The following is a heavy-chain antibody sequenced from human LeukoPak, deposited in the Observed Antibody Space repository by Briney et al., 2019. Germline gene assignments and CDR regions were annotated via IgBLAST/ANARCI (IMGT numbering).Heavy chain of an antibody. D-gene: IGHD3-10*01. Sequence: ASVKVSCKASGYTFSSHGINWVRQAPGQGLEWMGWINSYNGDTNYAQKFQGRVTLTTDTSTSTAHMELRSLRSEDTAVYYCARDLSYGSGSYYKNWFDPWGQGTLVTVSS. J-gene: IGHJ5*02. V-gene: IGHV1-18*01. CDR3: ARDLSYGSGSYYKNWFDP. CDR1: GYTFSSHG. CDR2: INSYNGDT.